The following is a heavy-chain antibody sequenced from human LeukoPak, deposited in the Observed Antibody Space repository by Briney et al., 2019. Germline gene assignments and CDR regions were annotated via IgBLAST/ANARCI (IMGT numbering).Heavy chain of an antibody. Sequence: SQTLSLTCAISGDSVSSNSAAWNWIRQSPSRGLECLGRTYYRSKWFNNYAISMRSRITINPDTSKNQLSLQLKSVTPEDTAVYYCARERSSGPFFDYWGQGMLVTVSS. J-gene: IGHJ4*02. CDR1: GDSVSSNSAA. CDR3: ARERSSGPFFDY. D-gene: IGHD3-22*01. CDR2: TYYRSKWFN. V-gene: IGHV6-1*01.